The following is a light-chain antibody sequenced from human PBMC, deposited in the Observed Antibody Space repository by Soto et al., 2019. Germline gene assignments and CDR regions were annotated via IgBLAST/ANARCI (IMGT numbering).Light chain of an antibody. CDR3: QHYYNWPRV. V-gene: IGKV3-15*01. CDR2: GAS. CDR1: QSVSSN. J-gene: IGKJ3*01. Sequence: EIVMTQSPATLSVSPGERATLSCRASQSVSSNLAWYRQNPGQAPRLLIYGASTRATGIPARFSGSGSGTEFTLTISSLQSEDFAVYYCQHYYNWPRVFGPGTKVDV.